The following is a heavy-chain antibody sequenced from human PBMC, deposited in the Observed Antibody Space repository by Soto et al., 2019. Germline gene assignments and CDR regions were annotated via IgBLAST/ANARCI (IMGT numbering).Heavy chain of an antibody. Sequence: QVQLQESGPGLVKPSGTLSLTCGVFGGSISNSNWWTWVRQPPGKGLEWIGEIYHTGSTNYNSSLMSRVTISLDKPNNQFSLKLSSVTAADTAVYYCAHRPIVGAASWGQGPVVTVSS. D-gene: IGHD1-26*01. CDR2: IYHTGST. J-gene: IGHJ4*02. CDR1: GGSISNSNW. V-gene: IGHV4-4*02. CDR3: AHRPIVGAAS.